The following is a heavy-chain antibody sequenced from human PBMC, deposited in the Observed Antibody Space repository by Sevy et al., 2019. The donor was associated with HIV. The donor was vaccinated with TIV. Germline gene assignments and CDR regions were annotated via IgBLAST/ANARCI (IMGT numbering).Heavy chain of an antibody. V-gene: IGHV3-30*02. CDR3: ARLGRGYYDTGFDY. Sequence: QLGGSLRLSCAASGFTFSSYGMHWVRQAPGKGLEWVAFIRYDGSNKYYADSVKGRFTISRDNSKNTLYLQMNSLRAEDTAVYYCARLGRGYYDTGFDYWGQGTLVTVSS. CDR1: GFTFSSYG. J-gene: IGHJ4*02. CDR2: IRYDGSNK. D-gene: IGHD3-22*01.